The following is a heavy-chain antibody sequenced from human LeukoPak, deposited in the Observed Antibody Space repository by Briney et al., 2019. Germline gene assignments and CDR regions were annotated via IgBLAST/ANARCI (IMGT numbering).Heavy chain of an antibody. J-gene: IGHJ4*02. Sequence: PGGSLRLSCAAFGFTFDDYAMHWVRQAPGKCLEWVSLISGDGGSTYYADSVKGRFTISRDNSKSSLYLQMNSLRTEDTALYYCAKDIAIFGVAQDYWGQGTLVTVSS. V-gene: IGHV3-43*02. CDR3: AKDIAIFGVAQDY. D-gene: IGHD3-3*01. CDR2: ISGDGGST. CDR1: GFTFDDYA.